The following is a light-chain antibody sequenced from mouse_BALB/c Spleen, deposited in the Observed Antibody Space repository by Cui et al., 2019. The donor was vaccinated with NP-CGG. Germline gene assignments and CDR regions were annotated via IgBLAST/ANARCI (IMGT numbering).Light chain of an antibody. CDR2: GTN. CDR3: ALWYSNHWV. Sequence: QAVVSQESTHTTSPGDTVTLTCRSSTGAVTTSNYANWVQEKPDHLFTGLIGGTNNRVPGVPARFSGSLIGDKAALTITGAQTEDEAIYFCALWYSNHWVFGGGTKLTVL. V-gene: IGLV1*01. J-gene: IGLJ1*01. CDR1: TGAVTTSNY.